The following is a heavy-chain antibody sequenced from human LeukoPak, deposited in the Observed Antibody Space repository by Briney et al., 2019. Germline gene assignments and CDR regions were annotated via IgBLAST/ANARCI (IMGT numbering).Heavy chain of an antibody. D-gene: IGHD7-27*01. V-gene: IGHV3-7*01. CDR3: ARDSGDRPRAVGYYFDY. CDR2: IKQDGGET. Sequence: GGSLRLSCAVSGFAFGSEAMTWVRQAPGKGAEWVANIKQDGGETYYGDSVKGRFTISRDNAKNSLYLQMNSLRAEDTAVYYCARDSGDRPRAVGYYFDYWGQGSLVTVSS. CDR1: GFAFGSEA. J-gene: IGHJ4*02.